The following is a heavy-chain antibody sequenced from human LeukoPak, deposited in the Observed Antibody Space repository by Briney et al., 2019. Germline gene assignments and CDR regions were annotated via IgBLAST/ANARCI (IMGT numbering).Heavy chain of an antibody. CDR3: ARVGVYGDYDGGYDAFDI. CDR2: MNPNSGNT. CDR1: GYTFTSYD. V-gene: IGHV1-8*01. J-gene: IGHJ3*02. D-gene: IGHD4-17*01. Sequence: ASVKVSCKASGYTFTSYDINWVRQATGQGLEWMGWMNPNSGNTGYAQKFQGRVTMTRNTSISTAYMELSSLRSEDTAVSYCARVGVYGDYDGGYDAFDIWGQGTMVTVSS.